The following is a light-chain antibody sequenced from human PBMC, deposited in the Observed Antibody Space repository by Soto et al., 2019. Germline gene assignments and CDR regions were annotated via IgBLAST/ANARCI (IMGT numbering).Light chain of an antibody. CDR3: SSYTSSRGVV. J-gene: IGLJ2*01. V-gene: IGLV2-14*01. CDR1: SSDVGGYNY. CDR2: DVS. Sequence: QSALTQPASVSGSPGQSITISCTGTSSDVGGYNYVSWYQQHPGKAPKLMIYDVSNRPSGVSNRFSGSKSGNTASLTISGLKAEDEADYYCSSYTSSRGVVFGGGTKLTVL.